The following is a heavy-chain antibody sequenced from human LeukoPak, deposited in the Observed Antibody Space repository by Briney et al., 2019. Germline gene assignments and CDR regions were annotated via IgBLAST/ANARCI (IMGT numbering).Heavy chain of an antibody. Sequence: SETLSLTCTVSGGSISSSSYYWGWIRQPPGKGLEWIGSIYYSGSTYYNPSLKSRVTISVDTSKNQFSLKLSSVTAADTAVYYCARHGYDGGNSGDYFDYWGQGTLVTVSS. J-gene: IGHJ4*02. CDR1: GGSISSSSYY. D-gene: IGHD4-23*01. CDR3: ARHGYDGGNSGDYFDY. CDR2: IYYSGST. V-gene: IGHV4-39*01.